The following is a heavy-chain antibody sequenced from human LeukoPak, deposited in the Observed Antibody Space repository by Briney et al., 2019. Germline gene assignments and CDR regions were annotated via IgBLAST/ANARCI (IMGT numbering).Heavy chain of an antibody. CDR2: ISAYNGNT. CDR1: GYTFTSYG. Sequence: ASVKVSCKASGYTFTSYGISWVRQAPGQGLEWMGWISAYNGNTNYAQKLQGRVTMTADTSTSTAYMELRSLRSDDTAVYYCARVLGDSSGYYYKGPAFDIWGQGTMVTVSS. CDR3: ARVLGDSSGYYYKGPAFDI. J-gene: IGHJ3*02. D-gene: IGHD3-22*01. V-gene: IGHV1-18*01.